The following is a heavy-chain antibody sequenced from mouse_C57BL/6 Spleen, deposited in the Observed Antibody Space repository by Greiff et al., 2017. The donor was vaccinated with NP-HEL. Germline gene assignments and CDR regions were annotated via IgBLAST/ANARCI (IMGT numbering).Heavy chain of an antibody. Sequence: DVHLVESGGGLVKPGGSLKLSCAASGFTFSSYAMSWVRQTPEKRLEWVATISDGGSYTYYPDNVKGRFTISRDNAKNNLYLQMSHLKSEDTAMYYCAREELRYFDVWGTGTTVTVSS. V-gene: IGHV5-4*01. CDR3: AREELRYFDV. D-gene: IGHD2-1*01. CDR2: ISDGGSYT. J-gene: IGHJ1*03. CDR1: GFTFSSYA.